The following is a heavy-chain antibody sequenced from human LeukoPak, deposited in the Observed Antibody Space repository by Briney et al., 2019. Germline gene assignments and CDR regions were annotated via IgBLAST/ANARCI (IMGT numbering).Heavy chain of an antibody. CDR3: ARGLVVRWATADWFDP. CDR1: GGSISSGSYY. J-gene: IGHJ5*02. D-gene: IGHD3-10*01. V-gene: IGHV4-61*02. Sequence: SETLSLTCTVSGGSISSGSYYWSWIRQPAGKGLEWIGRIYTSGSTNYNPSLKSRVTISVDTSKNQFSLKLSSVTAADTAVYYCARGLVVRWATADWFDPWGQGTLVTASS. CDR2: IYTSGST.